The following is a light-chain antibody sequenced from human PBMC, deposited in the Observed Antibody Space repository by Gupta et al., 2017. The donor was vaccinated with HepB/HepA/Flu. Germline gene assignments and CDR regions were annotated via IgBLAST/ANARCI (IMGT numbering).Light chain of an antibody. J-gene: IGLJ3*02. Sequence: QSALTQPASVSGSPGQSITIPCTGTSGDIGAYNYVSWYQQHPGKAPKLIIYDVTNWPSGVSHRFSGSKSGNTASLTISGLQAEDEADYYCSSYTSTYTRVFGGGTKLTVL. CDR2: DVT. CDR3: SSYTSTYTRV. CDR1: SGDIGAYNY. V-gene: IGLV2-14*03.